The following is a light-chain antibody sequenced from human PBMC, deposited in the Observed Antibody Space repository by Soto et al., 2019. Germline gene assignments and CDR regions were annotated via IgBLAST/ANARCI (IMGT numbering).Light chain of an antibody. CDR1: QSVSSSY. CDR2: GAS. Sequence: EIVLTQSPDTLSLSPGERATLPCRASQSVSSSYLAWYQQRPGQAPRLLIYGASSRATGISDRFSGSGSGTDFTLTISRLEPEDFAVYYCQQYGSSPLTFGGGTKVDI. J-gene: IGKJ4*01. CDR3: QQYGSSPLT. V-gene: IGKV3-20*01.